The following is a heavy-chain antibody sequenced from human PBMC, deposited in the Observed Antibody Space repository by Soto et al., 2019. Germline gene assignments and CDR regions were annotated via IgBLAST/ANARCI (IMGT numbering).Heavy chain of an antibody. J-gene: IGHJ4*02. CDR3: ARGPYNNFLVAPVDY. V-gene: IGHV1-3*01. Sequence: ASVKVSCKASGYTFTIYSMHWVRQAPGQRLEWMGWINAGNGNTKYSQKFQGRVTITRDTSASTAYMELSSLRSEDTAVYYCARGPYNNFLVAPVDYWGQGTLVTVSS. CDR2: INAGNGNT. D-gene: IGHD1-1*01. CDR1: GYTFTIYS.